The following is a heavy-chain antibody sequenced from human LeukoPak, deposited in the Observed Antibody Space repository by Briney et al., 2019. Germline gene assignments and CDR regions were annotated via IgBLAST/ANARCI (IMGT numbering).Heavy chain of an antibody. J-gene: IGHJ3*02. CDR2: MNPNSGNT. Sequence: ASVKVSCKASGYTFTGYDINWVRQATGQGLEWMGWMNPNSGNTGYAQKFQGRVTMTRNTSISTAYMELSSLRSEDTAVYYCAREFVDTATGPVAFDIWGQGTMVTVPS. CDR3: AREFVDTATGPVAFDI. V-gene: IGHV1-8*01. D-gene: IGHD5-18*01. CDR1: GYTFTGYD.